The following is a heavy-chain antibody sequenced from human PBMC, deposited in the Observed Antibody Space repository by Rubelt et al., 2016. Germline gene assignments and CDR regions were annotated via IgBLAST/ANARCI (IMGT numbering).Heavy chain of an antibody. V-gene: IGHV4-34*01. CDR2: INHSGST. J-gene: IGHJ5*02. CDR1: GGSFSGYY. CDR3: ASGYDSSGYYYPDRKENWFDP. D-gene: IGHD3-22*01. Sequence: QVQLQQWGAGLLKPSETLSLTCAVYGGSFSGYYWSWIRQPPGKGLEWIGEINHSGSTNYNPSLKSRVTISVDTSKNQFSLKLSSVTAAETAVYYCASGYDSSGYYYPDRKENWFDPWGQGTLVTVSS.